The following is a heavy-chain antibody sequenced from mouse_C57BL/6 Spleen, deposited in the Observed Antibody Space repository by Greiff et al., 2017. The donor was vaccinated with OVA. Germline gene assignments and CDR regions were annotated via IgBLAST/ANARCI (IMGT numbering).Heavy chain of an antibody. J-gene: IGHJ1*03. CDR2: ISYDGSN. Sequence: VQLKESGPGLVKPSQSLSLTCSVTGYSITSGYYWNWIRQFPGNKLEWMGYISYDGSNNYNPSLKNRISITRDTSKNQFFLKLNSVTTEDTATYYCARANWDWYFDVWGTGTTVTVSS. CDR3: ARANWDWYFDV. V-gene: IGHV3-6*01. D-gene: IGHD4-1*01. CDR1: GYSITSGYY.